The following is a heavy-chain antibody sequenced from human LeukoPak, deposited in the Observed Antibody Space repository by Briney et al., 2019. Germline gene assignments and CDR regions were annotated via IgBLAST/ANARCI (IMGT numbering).Heavy chain of an antibody. J-gene: IGHJ3*02. CDR1: GGSISSGGYY. V-gene: IGHV4-61*08. Sequence: SETLSLTCTVSGGSISSGGYYWSWIRQPPGKGLEWIGYIYYSGSANYNPSLKSRVTISVDTSKNQFSLKLSSVTAADTAVYYCARDGRAYYDFWSGYFHYDAFDIWGQGTMVTVSS. CDR2: IYYSGSA. D-gene: IGHD3-3*01. CDR3: ARDGRAYYDFWSGYFHYDAFDI.